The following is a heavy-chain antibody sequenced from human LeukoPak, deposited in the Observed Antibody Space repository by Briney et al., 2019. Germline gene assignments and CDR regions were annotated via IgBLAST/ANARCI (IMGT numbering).Heavy chain of an antibody. CDR3: KRRPTITTVVTPGARDFDY. J-gene: IGHJ4*02. CDR2: FHHSGNT. Sequence: SETLSLTCAVSGYSINSGYYWGWIRQPPGKGLEWIGSFHHSGNTYYNPSLKSRVTISVDTSKNQFSLKLSSVTAAYTPLYYRKRRPTITTVVTPGARDFDYWGQGTLVTVSS. D-gene: IGHD4-23*01. CDR1: GYSINSGYY. V-gene: IGHV4-38-2*01.